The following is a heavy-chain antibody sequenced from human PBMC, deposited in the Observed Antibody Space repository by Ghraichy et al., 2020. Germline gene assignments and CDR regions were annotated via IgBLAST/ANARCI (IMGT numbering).Heavy chain of an antibody. CDR2: INHSGST. J-gene: IGHJ4*02. V-gene: IGHV4-34*01. Sequence: ESLNISCAVYGGSFSGYYWSWIRQPPGKGLEWIGEINHSGSTNYNPSLKSRVTISVDTSKNQFSLKLSSVTAADTAVYYCARGEFEWELLLDYWGQGTLVTVSS. CDR3: ARGEFEWELLLDY. CDR1: GGSFSGYY. D-gene: IGHD1-26*01.